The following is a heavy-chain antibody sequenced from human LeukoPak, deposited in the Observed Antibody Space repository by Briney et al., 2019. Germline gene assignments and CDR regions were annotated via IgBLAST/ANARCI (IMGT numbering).Heavy chain of an antibody. J-gene: IGHJ4*02. CDR1: RYSFTSNW. CDR3: ARNPSGYHFGY. D-gene: IGHD6-13*01. V-gene: IGHV5-51*01. Sequence: GVSLKISCQGSRYSFTSNWIGWVRPMPGKGLEWMGIIYPGDSDTRYSPSFQGQVTMSADKSISTAYLQWSSLKASDTAMYYCARNPSGYHFGYWGQGTLVTVSS. CDR2: IYPGDSDT.